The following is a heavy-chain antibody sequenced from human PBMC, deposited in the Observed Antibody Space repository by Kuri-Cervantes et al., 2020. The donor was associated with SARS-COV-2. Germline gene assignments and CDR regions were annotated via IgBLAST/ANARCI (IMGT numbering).Heavy chain of an antibody. CDR2: IYYSGST. J-gene: IGHJ5*02. CDR3: ARDVDCSSTSCSWGWFDP. Sequence: SETLSLTCTVSGGSISSGDYYWSWIRQPPGKGLEWIGYIYYSGSTNYNPSLKSRVTISVDTSKNQFSLKLSSVTAADTAVYYCARDVDCSSTSCSWGWFDPWGQGTLVTVSS. D-gene: IGHD2-2*01. V-gene: IGHV4-61*08. CDR1: GGSISSGDYY.